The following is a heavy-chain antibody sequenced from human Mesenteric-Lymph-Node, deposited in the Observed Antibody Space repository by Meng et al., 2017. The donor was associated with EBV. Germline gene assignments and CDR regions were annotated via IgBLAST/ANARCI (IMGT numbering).Heavy chain of an antibody. V-gene: IGHV4-30-2*01. CDR1: DGSMNLVRFS. D-gene: IGHD2-2*01. J-gene: IGHJ5*02. CDR3: TRLGYHVP. Sequence: QPLLKESGSSLVMPSHTPLLTCSVSDGSMNLVRFSWSWMRQPAGKGLEWIGYISQSGSIDYNPSLENRHTISVDKSRTHLSLRLTSLTAAFKAVYFCTRLGYHVPWGQGTLVTVSS. CDR2: ISQSGSI.